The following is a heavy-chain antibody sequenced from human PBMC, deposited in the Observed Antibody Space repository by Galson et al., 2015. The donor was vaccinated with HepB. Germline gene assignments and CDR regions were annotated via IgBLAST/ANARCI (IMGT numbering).Heavy chain of an antibody. D-gene: IGHD3-3*01. V-gene: IGHV1-18*01. CDR3: AREGEGEAAYYDFWSGYYTGTGHPHGYYYYYMDV. J-gene: IGHJ6*03. Sequence: SVKVSCKASGYTFTSYGISWVRQAPGQGLEWMGWISAYTGNTNYAQKLQGRVTMTTDTSTSTAYMELRSLRSDDTAVYYCAREGEGEAAYYDFWSGYYTGTGHPHGYYYYYMDVWGKGTTVTVSS. CDR1: GYTFTSYG. CDR2: ISAYTGNT.